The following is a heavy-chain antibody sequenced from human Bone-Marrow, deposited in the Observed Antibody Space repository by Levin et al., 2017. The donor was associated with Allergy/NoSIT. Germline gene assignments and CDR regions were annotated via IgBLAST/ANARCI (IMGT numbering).Heavy chain of an antibody. V-gene: IGHV3-23*01. J-gene: IGHJ3*02. CDR3: AKHNLAAVLWFGEVGSDGVDI. Sequence: PGGSLRLSCAASGSTFSSDAMTWVRQAPGKGLEWVSSINGRGTNRLYADSVKGWFFISRDNSKNTLYLQMISLRAEDTGVYYCAKHNLAAVLWFGEVGSDGVDIWGQGAMVSVSS. D-gene: IGHD3-10*01. CDR2: INGRGTNR. CDR1: GSTFSSDA.